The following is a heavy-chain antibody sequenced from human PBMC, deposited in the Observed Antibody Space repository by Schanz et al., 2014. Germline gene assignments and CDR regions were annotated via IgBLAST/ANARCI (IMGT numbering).Heavy chain of an antibody. D-gene: IGHD5-18*01. CDR3: TRGGYSYALSAFDI. J-gene: IGHJ3*02. CDR1: GYTFTRSG. Sequence: QVQLVQSGGEVKTPGASVKVSCKASGYTFTRSGISWVRQAPGQGLEWMGWITAYNGDTNYALKLQGRVTMTTDTSTGTAYMELRSLRSDDTALYYCTRGGYSYALSAFDIWGQGTMVTVSS. V-gene: IGHV1-18*01. CDR2: ITAYNGDT.